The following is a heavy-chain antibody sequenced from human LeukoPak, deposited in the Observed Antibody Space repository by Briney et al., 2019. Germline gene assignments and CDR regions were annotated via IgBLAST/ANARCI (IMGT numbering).Heavy chain of an antibody. V-gene: IGHV3-48*03. CDR2: ISTSGTSI. J-gene: IGHJ4*02. D-gene: IGHD1-14*01. CDR3: AREVGPEYYFDY. Sequence: TGGSLRLSCAASGFTFSSYEMNWVRQAPGKGLEWVSFISTSGTSIYYTDSVRGRFTISRDNAKNSLYLQMNSLRAEDTAVYYCAREVGPEYYFDYWGQGTLVTVSS. CDR1: GFTFSSYE.